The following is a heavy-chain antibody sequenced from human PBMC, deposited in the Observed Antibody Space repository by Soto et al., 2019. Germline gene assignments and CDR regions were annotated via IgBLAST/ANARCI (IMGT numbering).Heavy chain of an antibody. J-gene: IGHJ3*02. CDR2: IDPGSAT. CDR3: ARKGPPRDAFDI. CDR1: KVTLSNHW. V-gene: IGHV3-74*01. Sequence: PGGSLRLSCTASKVTLSNHWVHWVRQAPGKGLVWVSRIDPGSATSYADSVKGRFTVSRDNSKNTLYVQMNSLRAEDTAIYYCARKGPPRDAFDIWGQGTMVTVSS.